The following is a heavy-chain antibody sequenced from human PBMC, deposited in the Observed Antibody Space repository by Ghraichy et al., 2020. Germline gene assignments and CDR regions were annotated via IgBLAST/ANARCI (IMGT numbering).Heavy chain of an antibody. D-gene: IGHD6-13*01. CDR1: GGSFSGYY. CDR2: INHSGST. Sequence: SETLSLTCAVYGGSFSGYYWSWIRQPPGKGLEWIGEINHSGSTNYNPSLKSRVTISVDTSKNQFSLKLSSVTAADTAVYYCARGSSSWYSGYYYGMDVWGQGTTVTVSS. V-gene: IGHV4-34*01. J-gene: IGHJ6*02. CDR3: ARGSSSWYSGYYYGMDV.